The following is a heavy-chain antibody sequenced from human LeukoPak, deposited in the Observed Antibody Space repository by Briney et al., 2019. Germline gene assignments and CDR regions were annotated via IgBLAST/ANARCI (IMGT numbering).Heavy chain of an antibody. J-gene: IGHJ3*01. CDR3: AKSRDPLQLWLPDYDV. CDR1: GFTFSGNV. D-gene: IGHD5-18*01. Sequence: GGSLRLSCAASGFTFSGNVMSWVRQAPGKGLEWVSVLTGGSSGTFYAGSVKGRFTISRDNSKNTLFLEMNSLRADDTAIYYCAKSRDPLQLWLPDYDVWGQGTMVTVSS. CDR2: LTGGSSGT. V-gene: IGHV3-23*03.